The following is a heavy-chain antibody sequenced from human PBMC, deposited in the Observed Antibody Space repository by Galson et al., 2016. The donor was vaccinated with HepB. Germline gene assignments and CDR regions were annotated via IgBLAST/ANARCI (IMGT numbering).Heavy chain of an antibody. CDR1: GFIFSSYA. Sequence: SLRLSCAGYGFIFSSYAMSWVRQAPGKGQEWVSNISGSGGSTNYADSVKGRFTISRDNSKNTLYLQMNGLRAEDTAVYYCAKAPFSSSSRWGQGTLVTVSS. V-gene: IGHV3-23*01. J-gene: IGHJ4*02. CDR3: AKAPFSSSSR. D-gene: IGHD6-6*01. CDR2: ISGSGGST.